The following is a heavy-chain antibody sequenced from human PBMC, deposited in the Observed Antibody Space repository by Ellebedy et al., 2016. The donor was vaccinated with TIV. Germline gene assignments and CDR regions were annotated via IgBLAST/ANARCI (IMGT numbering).Heavy chain of an antibody. CDR3: ARDLGGERWLQSFDY. CDR1: GYTFTRYG. J-gene: IGHJ4*02. V-gene: IGHV1-18*01. D-gene: IGHD5-24*01. Sequence: AASVKVSCKTSGYTFTRYGISWVRQAPGQGLEWLGWISGKNGSTRYAQKVQGRVTMTTDISTSTAYVELGSLRSDDTAIYFCARDLGGERWLQSFDYWGQGTLVTVSS. CDR2: ISGKNGST.